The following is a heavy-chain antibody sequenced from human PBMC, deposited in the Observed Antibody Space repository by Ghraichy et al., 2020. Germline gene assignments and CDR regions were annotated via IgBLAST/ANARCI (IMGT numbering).Heavy chain of an antibody. J-gene: IGHJ4*02. CDR2: IYTSGNT. D-gene: IGHD3-22*01. V-gene: IGHV4-61*02. CDR3: AREQGSGYYTLYYFDY. CDR1: GGSISSGSFY. Sequence: SETLSLTCTVSGGSISSGSFYWSWIRQPAGKGLEWIGRIYTSGNTNYNPSLKSRVTISVDTSKNQFSLKLSSVTAADTAVYYCAREQGSGYYTLYYFDYWGQGTLVTVSS.